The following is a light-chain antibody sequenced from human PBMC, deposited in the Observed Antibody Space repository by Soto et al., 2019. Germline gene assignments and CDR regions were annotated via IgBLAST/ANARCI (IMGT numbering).Light chain of an antibody. Sequence: DIQMTQSPSSLSASVGDRITITCRASQSISNYLNWYQQKPGKAPKLLISAASGLQSGVPSRFSGSGSGADFTLTISTLQPEDFATYYCQQTYSTPRTFGQGTNVEIK. CDR3: QQTYSTPRT. V-gene: IGKV1-39*01. J-gene: IGKJ1*01. CDR1: QSISNY. CDR2: AAS.